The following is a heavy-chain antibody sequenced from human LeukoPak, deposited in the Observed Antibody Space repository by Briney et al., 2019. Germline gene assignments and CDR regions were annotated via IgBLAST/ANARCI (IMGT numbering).Heavy chain of an antibody. D-gene: IGHD3-9*01. Sequence: GGSLRLSCAASGFTFDGYGMSWVRQAPGKGLEWVSGINWNGGSTGYADSVKGRFTISRDNAKNSLYLQMNTLRAEDTALYYCARGSYYDILTGYYEKLFDYWGQGTLVTVSS. CDR3: ARGSYYDILTGYYEKLFDY. CDR1: GFTFDGYG. CDR2: INWNGGST. V-gene: IGHV3-20*04. J-gene: IGHJ4*02.